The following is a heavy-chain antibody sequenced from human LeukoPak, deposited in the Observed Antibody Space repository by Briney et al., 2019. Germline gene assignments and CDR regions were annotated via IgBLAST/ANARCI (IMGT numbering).Heavy chain of an antibody. J-gene: IGHJ4*02. V-gene: IGHV3-21*01. CDR3: AKGPGIAAAGTFDY. CDR2: ISSSSAYI. CDR1: GFTFSSYS. D-gene: IGHD6-13*01. Sequence: PGGSLRLSCAASGFTFSSYSMNWVRQAPGKGLEWVSSISSSSAYIYYADSMKGRFTISRDNSKNTLYLQMNSLRAEDTAVYYCAKGPGIAAAGTFDYWGQGTLVTVSS.